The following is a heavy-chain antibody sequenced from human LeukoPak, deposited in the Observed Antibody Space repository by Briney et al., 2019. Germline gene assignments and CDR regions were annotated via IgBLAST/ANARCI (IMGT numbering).Heavy chain of an antibody. CDR2: IFYSGTT. Sequence: PSETLSLTCTVSGASISSYYWSWLRQPPGKGLEWIGFIFYSGTTNYNPSLKGRVTMSVDTSKNHFSLKLNSVTAADTAVYYCARWATMVRGVSWFDPWGQGTPVTVSS. D-gene: IGHD3-10*01. J-gene: IGHJ5*02. CDR1: GASISSYY. CDR3: ARWATMVRGVSWFDP. V-gene: IGHV4-59*01.